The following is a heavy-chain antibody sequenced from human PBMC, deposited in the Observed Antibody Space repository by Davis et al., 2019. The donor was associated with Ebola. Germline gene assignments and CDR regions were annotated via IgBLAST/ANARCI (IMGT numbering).Heavy chain of an antibody. CDR2: ISGSGGST. Sequence: GESLKISCTVSGFTFSTYAMSWVRQAPGKGLEWVSVISGSGGSTYYGDSVKGRFTIPRDNSKNILYLQMNSLRAEDTAVFYCAKCRRNGLPYYYDMDVWGQGTTVTVSS. V-gene: IGHV3-23*01. J-gene: IGHJ6*02. CDR1: GFTFSTYA. D-gene: IGHD2-8*01. CDR3: AKCRRNGLPYYYDMDV.